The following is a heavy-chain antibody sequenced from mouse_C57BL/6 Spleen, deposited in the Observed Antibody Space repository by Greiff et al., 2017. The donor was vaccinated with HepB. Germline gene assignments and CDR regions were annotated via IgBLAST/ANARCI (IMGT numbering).Heavy chain of an antibody. J-gene: IGHJ3*01. Sequence: VQLKESGPELVKPGASVKIPCKASGYTFTDYNMDWVKQSHGKSLEWIGDINPNNGGTIYNQKFKGKATLTVDKSSSTAYMELRSLTSEDTAVYYCARGTYYYGSSYAWFAYWGQGTLVTVSA. V-gene: IGHV1-18*01. CDR2: INPNNGGT. CDR3: ARGTYYYGSSYAWFAY. CDR1: GYTFTDYN. D-gene: IGHD1-1*01.